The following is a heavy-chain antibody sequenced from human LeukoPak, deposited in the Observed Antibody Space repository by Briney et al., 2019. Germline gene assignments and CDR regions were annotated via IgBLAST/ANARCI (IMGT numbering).Heavy chain of an antibody. CDR3: TRDSRSGWGNWFDP. Sequence: PPETLSLTCAVYGGSFSGYYWSWIRQPPGKGLEWIGEIIHSGGTNYNPSLKSRLTISVATSKNQFSLKLTSVTAADTAVYYCTRDSRSGWGNWFDPWGQGTLVTVSS. J-gene: IGHJ5*02. D-gene: IGHD6-19*01. V-gene: IGHV4-34*12. CDR2: IIHSGGT. CDR1: GGSFSGYY.